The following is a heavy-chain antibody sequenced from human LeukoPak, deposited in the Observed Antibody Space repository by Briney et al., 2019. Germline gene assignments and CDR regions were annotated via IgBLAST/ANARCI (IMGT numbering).Heavy chain of an antibody. J-gene: IGHJ4*02. D-gene: IGHD3-10*01. V-gene: IGHV4-34*01. Sequence: SETLSLTCAVYGGSFSGYYWSWIRQPPGKGLEWIGEINHSGSTNYNPSLKSRVTISVDTSKNQFSLKLSSVTAADTAVYYCAKDRWFGELYPPPFDYWGQGTLVTVSS. CDR3: AKDRWFGELYPPPFDY. CDR1: GGSFSGYY. CDR2: INHSGST.